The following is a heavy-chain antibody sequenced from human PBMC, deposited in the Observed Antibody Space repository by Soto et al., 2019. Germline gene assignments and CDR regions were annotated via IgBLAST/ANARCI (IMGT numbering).Heavy chain of an antibody. J-gene: IGHJ4*02. CDR3: VRCFGSGFDY. V-gene: IGHV3-48*01. D-gene: IGHD6-19*01. CDR1: GFTFSTDS. Sequence: EVQLVESGGGLVQPGGSLRLSCVASGFTFSTDSMNWVRQAPGKGLEWVAHISTSGATRYYADSVKARFTISRDNAKTPLYLHMGCLRSEGTAVYYCVRCFGSGFDYWGQGTLVTVSS. CDR2: ISTSGATR.